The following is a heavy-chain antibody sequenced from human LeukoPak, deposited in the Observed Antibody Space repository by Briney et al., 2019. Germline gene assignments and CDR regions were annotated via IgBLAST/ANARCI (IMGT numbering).Heavy chain of an antibody. CDR2: IDWDDDK. CDR3: ATHYRDTYYFDY. V-gene: IGHV2-70*11. J-gene: IGHJ4*02. Sequence: SGPTLVNPTQTLTLTFTFSGFSLSTGGMSVSWIRQPPGKALEWLARIDWDDDKYFNTSLKTRLTISKDTSKNQVVLTLTSMDPVDTATYYCATHYRDTYYFDYWGQGTLVTVSS. CDR1: GFSLSTGGMS. D-gene: IGHD4-17*01.